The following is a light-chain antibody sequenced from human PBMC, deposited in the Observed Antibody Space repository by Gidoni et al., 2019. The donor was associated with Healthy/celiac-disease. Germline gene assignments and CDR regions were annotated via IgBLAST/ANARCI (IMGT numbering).Light chain of an antibody. V-gene: IGKV2-30*01. Sequence: DVVMTQSPLSLPVTLGQPASISCRSSQSLVYSDGNTHLDWCQQRPGQSPKQLIFKVSNPGSGGPDKFISSWAGTAFTTKTSRGEAEDVGVYYCRQGTHWPPVTFGQGTKLEIK. CDR3: RQGTHWPPVT. J-gene: IGKJ2*01. CDR2: KVS. CDR1: QSLVYSDGNTH.